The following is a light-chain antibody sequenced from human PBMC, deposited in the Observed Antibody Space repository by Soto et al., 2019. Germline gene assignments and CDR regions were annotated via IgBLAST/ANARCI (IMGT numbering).Light chain of an antibody. V-gene: IGKV3-15*01. CDR3: QQYNNWPWT. Sequence: EIVLTQSPATLSLSPGERATLSCRASQSVKNNLAWYQQKPGQAPRLLIYDVSTRATGSPARFSGSGSGTDLTLTISSLQSEDFAVYYCQQYNNWPWTFGQGTKVDIK. CDR2: DVS. J-gene: IGKJ1*01. CDR1: QSVKNN.